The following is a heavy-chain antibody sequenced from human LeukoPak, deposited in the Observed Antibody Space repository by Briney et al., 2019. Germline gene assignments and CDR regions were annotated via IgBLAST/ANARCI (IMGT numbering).Heavy chain of an antibody. CDR1: GGTFSSYA. D-gene: IGHD5-24*01. CDR2: IIPILGIA. J-gene: IGHJ4*02. Sequence: SVKVSCKASGGTFSSYAVSWVRQAPGQGLEWMGRIIPILGIANYAQKFQGRVTITADKSTSTAYMELSSLRSEDTAVYYCARDRTVELAISSFDYWGQGTLVTVSS. V-gene: IGHV1-69*04. CDR3: ARDRTVELAISSFDY.